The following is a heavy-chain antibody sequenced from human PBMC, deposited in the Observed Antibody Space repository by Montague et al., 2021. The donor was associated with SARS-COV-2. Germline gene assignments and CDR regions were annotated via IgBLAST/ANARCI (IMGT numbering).Heavy chain of an antibody. CDR1: GGSVSSGSYY. D-gene: IGHD3-3*01. V-gene: IGHV4-61*01. CDR3: ARDPWRITIFGVVTRYGMDV. CDR2: IYYSGST. Sequence: SETLFLTCIVSGGSVSSGSYYWSWIRQPPGKGLEWIGYIYYSGSTNYXPSLKSRVTISVDTSKNQFSLKLSSVTAADTAVYYCARDPWRITIFGVVTRYGMDVWGQGTTVTVSS. J-gene: IGHJ6*02.